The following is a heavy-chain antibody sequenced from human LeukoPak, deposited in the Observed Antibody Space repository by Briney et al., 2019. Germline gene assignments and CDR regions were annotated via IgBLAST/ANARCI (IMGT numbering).Heavy chain of an antibody. Sequence: SETLSLTCAVYGGSFSGYYWSWIRQPPGKGLEWIGEINHSGSTNYNPSLKSRVTISVDTSKNQFSLKLSSVTAADTAVYYCARGQRYYDSSGYLGWGQGTLVTVSS. D-gene: IGHD3-22*01. J-gene: IGHJ4*02. CDR3: ARGQRYYDSSGYLG. CDR1: GGSFSGYY. V-gene: IGHV4-34*01. CDR2: INHSGST.